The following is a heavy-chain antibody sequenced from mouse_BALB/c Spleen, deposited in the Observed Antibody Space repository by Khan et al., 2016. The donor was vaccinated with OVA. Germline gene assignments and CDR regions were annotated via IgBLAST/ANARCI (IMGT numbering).Heavy chain of an antibody. J-gene: IGHJ3*01. CDR2: INPSTGGT. CDR1: GYTFTSYY. CDR3: TSSRYGTFDY. Sequence: QVQLQQSGAELVKPGASVRLSCKASGYTFTSYYLYWVKQRPGHGLEWIGDINPSTGGTNFNEKFKSKATLTVDKSSSTAYMQLSSLTSEDSAIYYCTSSRYGTFDYWGQGTLVTVS. V-gene: IGHV1S81*02. D-gene: IGHD2-1*01.